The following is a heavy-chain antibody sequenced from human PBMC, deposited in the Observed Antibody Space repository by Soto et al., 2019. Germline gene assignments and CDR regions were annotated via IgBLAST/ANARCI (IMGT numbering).Heavy chain of an antibody. CDR3: ASLDYYDSSGYSYYFDY. V-gene: IGHV3-30-3*01. J-gene: IGHJ4*02. CDR1: GFTFSSYA. D-gene: IGHD3-22*01. CDR2: ISYDGSNK. Sequence: GGSLRLSCAASGFTFSSYAMHWVRQAPGKGLEWVAVISYDGSNKYYADSVKGRFTISRDNSKNTLYLQMNSLRAEDTAVYYCASLDYYDSSGYSYYFDYWGQGTLVTVSS.